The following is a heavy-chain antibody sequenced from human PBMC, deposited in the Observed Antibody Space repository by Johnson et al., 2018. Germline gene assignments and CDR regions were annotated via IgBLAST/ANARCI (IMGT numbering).Heavy chain of an antibody. J-gene: IGHJ1*01. V-gene: IGHV3-48*02. D-gene: IGHD1-26*01. CDR1: GFTFSSYS. CDR2: IISSSSTI. CDR3: ARAIVGKGVYQP. Sequence: VQLVESGGGLVQPGGSLSLSCAASGFTFSSYSMNWVRQAPGKGLVGVSYIISSSSTINYADSVKGRFTISRDNAKNSLSLQMNSLGDEDTAVYYCARAIVGKGVYQPGGQGNLVTV.